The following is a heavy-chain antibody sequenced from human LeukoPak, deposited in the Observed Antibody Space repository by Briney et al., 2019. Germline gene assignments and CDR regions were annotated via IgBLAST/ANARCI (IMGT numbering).Heavy chain of an antibody. Sequence: GGSLRLPCAASGFTFDDYAMHWVRQAPGKGLEWVSGISWNSGSIGYADSVKGRFTISRDNAKNSLYLQMNSLRAEDTALYYCAKDIGGWGSGYYYYGMDVWGQGTTVTVSS. CDR2: ISWNSGSI. D-gene: IGHD7-27*01. J-gene: IGHJ6*02. CDR3: AKDIGGWGSGYYYYGMDV. CDR1: GFTFDDYA. V-gene: IGHV3-9*01.